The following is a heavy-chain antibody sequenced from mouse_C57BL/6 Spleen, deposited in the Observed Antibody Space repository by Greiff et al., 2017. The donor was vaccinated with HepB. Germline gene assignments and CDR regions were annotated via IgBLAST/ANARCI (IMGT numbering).Heavy chain of an antibody. CDR2: ISDGGSYT. J-gene: IGHJ1*03. V-gene: IGHV5-4*01. D-gene: IGHD2-5*01. CDR3: AREGGSNHWYFDG. CDR1: GFTFSSYA. Sequence: EVKLVESGGGLVKPGGSLKLSCAASGFTFSSYAMSWVRQTPEKRLEWVATISDGGSYTYYPDNVKGRFTISRDNAKNNLYLQMSHLKSEDTARYYCAREGGSNHWYFDGWGTGTTVTVSS.